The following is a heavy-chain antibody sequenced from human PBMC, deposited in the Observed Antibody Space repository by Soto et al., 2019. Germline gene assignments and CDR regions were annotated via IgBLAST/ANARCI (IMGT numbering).Heavy chain of an antibody. J-gene: IGHJ4*02. Sequence: ASVKVSCKASGYTFTSYYMHWVRQAPGQGLEWMGIINPSGGSTSYAQKFQGRVTMTRDTSTSTVYMELSSLRSEDTAVYYCAGAWLRQDYFDCWGQGTRVTVSS. CDR3: AGAWLRQDYFDC. D-gene: IGHD5-12*01. CDR1: GYTFTSYY. CDR2: INPSGGST. V-gene: IGHV1-46*01.